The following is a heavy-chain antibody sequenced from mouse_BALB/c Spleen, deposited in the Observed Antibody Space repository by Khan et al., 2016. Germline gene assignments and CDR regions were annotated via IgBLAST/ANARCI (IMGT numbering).Heavy chain of an antibody. CDR1: GYTFTTAG. Sequence: QIQLVQSGPELKKPGETVRISCKASGYTFTTAGMQWVQKMPGKGLKWIGWINTHSGVPKYAADFKGRFAFSLETSARTAYLQIRNLKTRDTATYFWSRNVGNYGYFDYWGQGTTLTGSS. CDR2: INTHSGVP. D-gene: IGHD2-1*01. J-gene: IGHJ2*01. CDR3: SRNVGNYGYFDY. V-gene: IGHV9-4*02.